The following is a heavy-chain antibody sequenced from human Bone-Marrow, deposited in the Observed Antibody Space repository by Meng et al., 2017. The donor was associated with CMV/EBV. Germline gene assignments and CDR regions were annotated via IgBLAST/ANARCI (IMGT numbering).Heavy chain of an antibody. J-gene: IGHJ4*02. CDR1: GGAVSGYY. V-gene: IGHV4-34*01. D-gene: IGHD3-3*01. CDR2: INHSGGT. Sequence: AVYGGAVSGYYWSWNRQPPGKGLEWIGEINHSGGTNYNASLKSRVTISVDTSKNQFSLKVSSVTTADTAVYYCARALYDFWSGYFLWGQGTLVTVSS. CDR3: ARALYDFWSGYFL.